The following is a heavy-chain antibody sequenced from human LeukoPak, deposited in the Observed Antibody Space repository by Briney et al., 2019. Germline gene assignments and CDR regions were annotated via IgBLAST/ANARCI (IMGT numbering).Heavy chain of an antibody. CDR3: AREMGDYVTQNWFDP. CDR2: IIPIFGTA. CDR1: GGTFSSYA. J-gene: IGHJ5*02. Sequence: SVKVSCKASGGTFSSYAISWVRQAPGQGLEWMGGIIPIFGTANYAQKFQGRVTITTDESTSTAHMELSSLRSEDPAVYYCAREMGDYVTQNWFDPWGQGTLVTVSS. D-gene: IGHD4-17*01. V-gene: IGHV1-69*05.